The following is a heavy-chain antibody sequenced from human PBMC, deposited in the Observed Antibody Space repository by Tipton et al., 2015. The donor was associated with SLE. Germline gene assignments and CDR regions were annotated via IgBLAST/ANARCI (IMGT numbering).Heavy chain of an antibody. V-gene: IGHV3-7*01. CDR3: ARGTELTYQWYFDL. D-gene: IGHD3/OR15-3a*01. CDR1: GFTFSSYW. CDR2: IKQDGSEK. J-gene: IGHJ2*01. Sequence: SLRLSCAASGFTFSSYWMSWVRQAPGKGLEWVANIKQDGSEKYYVDSVKGRFTISRDNAKNSLYLQMNSLRAEDTAVYYCARGTELTYQWYFDLWGRGTLVTVSS.